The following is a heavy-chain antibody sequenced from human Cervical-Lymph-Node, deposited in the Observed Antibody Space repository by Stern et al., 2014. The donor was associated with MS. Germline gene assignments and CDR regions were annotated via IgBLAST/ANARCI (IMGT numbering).Heavy chain of an antibody. CDR3: ARGAGVYWYFDL. Sequence: QVQLVQSGAEVKKPGASVKVSCKASGYTFMTYAMHWVRQAPGQRLERMGWINAGNGNTKYSQKFQGRVTITRDTSASTAYMELSSLRSEDTAVYYCARGAGVYWYFDLWGRGTLVTVSS. D-gene: IGHD3-10*01. CDR1: GYTFMTYA. J-gene: IGHJ2*01. V-gene: IGHV1-3*01. CDR2: INAGNGNT.